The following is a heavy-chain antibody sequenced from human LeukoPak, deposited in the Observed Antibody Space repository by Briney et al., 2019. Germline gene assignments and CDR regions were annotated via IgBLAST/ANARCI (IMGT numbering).Heavy chain of an antibody. CDR3: ASHYDFWSGYPFYYYYMDV. V-gene: IGHV1-46*01. J-gene: IGHJ6*03. CDR1: GYTFTSYY. Sequence: ASVKVSCKASGYTFTSYYMHWVRQAPGQGLEWMGIINPSGGSTSYAQKFQGRVTVTRDTSTSTVYMELSSLRSEDTAVYYCASHYDFWSGYPFYYYYMDVWGKGTTVTVSS. D-gene: IGHD3-3*01. CDR2: INPSGGST.